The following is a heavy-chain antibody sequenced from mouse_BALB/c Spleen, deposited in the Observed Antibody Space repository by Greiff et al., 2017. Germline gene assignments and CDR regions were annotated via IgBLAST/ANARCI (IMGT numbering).Heavy chain of an antibody. D-gene: IGHD2-2*01. Sequence: QVHVKQSGAELAKPGASVKMSCKASGYTFTSYWMHWVKQRPGQGLEWIGYINPSTGYTEYNQKFKDKATLTADKSSSTAYMQLSSLTSEDSAVYYCARSGLRRGMDDWGQGTSVTVSS. V-gene: IGHV1-7*01. CDR2: INPSTGYT. CDR3: ARSGLRRGMDD. CDR1: GYTFTSYW. J-gene: IGHJ4*01.